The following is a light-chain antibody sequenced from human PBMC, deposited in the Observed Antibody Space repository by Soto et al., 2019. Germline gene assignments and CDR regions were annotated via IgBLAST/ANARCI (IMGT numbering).Light chain of an antibody. CDR2: GAS. CDR1: QSISSSY. V-gene: IGKV3-20*01. CDR3: QQYDDSPGT. Sequence: IVLTQSPGTLSLSPGERATLSCRASQSISSSYLAWYQQKPGQAPRLLIYGASNRATAIPDRFSGSGSGTDLTLTISRLEPEDFAVYYCQQYDDSPGTFGQGTKV. J-gene: IGKJ1*01.